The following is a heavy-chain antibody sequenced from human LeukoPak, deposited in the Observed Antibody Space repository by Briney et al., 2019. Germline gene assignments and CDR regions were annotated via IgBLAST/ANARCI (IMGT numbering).Heavy chain of an antibody. CDR2: ISSSSSYI. CDR1: GFTFSTYS. V-gene: IGHV3-21*01. D-gene: IGHD1-26*01. CDR3: ARDWEGTGLSHFDY. Sequence: GGSLRLSRAASGFTFSTYSMNCVRPAPGKGLEWVSSISSSSSYIYYADSVKGRFTISRDNAKNSLYLQMNSLRAEDTAVYYCARDWEGTGLSHFDYWGQGTLVTVSS. J-gene: IGHJ4*02.